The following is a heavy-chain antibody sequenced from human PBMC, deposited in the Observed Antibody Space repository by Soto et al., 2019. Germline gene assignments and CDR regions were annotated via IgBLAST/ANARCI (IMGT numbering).Heavy chain of an antibody. CDR3: AREATIAARLDS. Sequence: PSETLSLTCTVSGGSMSSYYWSWIRQPPGKGLEWIGYIYYSGSTNYNPSLKSRVTISVDTSKNQFSLKLNSMTAADTAVYYCAREATIAARLDSWGQGTLVTVSS. D-gene: IGHD6-6*01. V-gene: IGHV4-59*12. J-gene: IGHJ4*02. CDR2: IYYSGST. CDR1: GGSMSSYY.